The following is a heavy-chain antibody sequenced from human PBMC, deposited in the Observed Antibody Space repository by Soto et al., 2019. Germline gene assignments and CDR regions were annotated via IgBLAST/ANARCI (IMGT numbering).Heavy chain of an antibody. CDR1: RFTFSSYS. D-gene: IGHD5-18*01. CDR2: ISSSSSYI. V-gene: IGHV3-21*01. J-gene: IGHJ6*02. CDR3: ARDSTDTAMDPFYYYGMDV. Sequence: GGSLRLSCAASRFTFSSYSMNWVRQAPGKGLEWVSSISSSSSYIYYADSVRGRFTIPRDNAKNSLYLQMNNLRAEDTAVYYCARDSTDTAMDPFYYYGMDVWGQGTTVTVSS.